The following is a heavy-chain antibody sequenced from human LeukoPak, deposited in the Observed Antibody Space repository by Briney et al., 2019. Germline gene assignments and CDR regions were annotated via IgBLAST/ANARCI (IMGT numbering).Heavy chain of an antibody. J-gene: IGHJ2*01. CDR3: ARRGYCSGGSCFWYFDL. CDR1: GYCFTTYW. D-gene: IGHD2-15*01. Sequence: GESLKISCKGSGYCFTTYWIGWVRQMPRKCAEWMGIFYPDDSDTRYSPSFQGHVAISADKSISTAYLQWSSLKASDTAMYYCARRGYCSGGSCFWYFDLWGRGTLVTVSS. V-gene: IGHV5-51*01. CDR2: FYPDDSDT.